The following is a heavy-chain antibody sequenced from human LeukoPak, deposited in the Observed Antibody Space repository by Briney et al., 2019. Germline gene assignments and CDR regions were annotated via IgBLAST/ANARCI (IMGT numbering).Heavy chain of an antibody. CDR1: GFRFSNSW. Sequence: GGSLRLSCAASGFRFSNSWMTWVRQAPGKGLEWVANIKQDGSEKYYVDSVKGRFTISRDNAKNSVYLQMNSLRAKDTAVYYCARDRSISGVVTLDYWGQGTLVTVSS. CDR2: IKQDGSEK. CDR3: ARDRSISGVVTLDY. D-gene: IGHD3-3*01. V-gene: IGHV3-7*01. J-gene: IGHJ4*02.